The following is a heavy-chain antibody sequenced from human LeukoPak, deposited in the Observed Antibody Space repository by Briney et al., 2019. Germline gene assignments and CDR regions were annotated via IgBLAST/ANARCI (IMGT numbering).Heavy chain of an antibody. CDR2: MNPNTGRT. Sequence: ASVKVSCKTSRYTFTSYDINWVREAAGQGLEWMGWMNPNTGRTGFAQRFQGRLSMTRDTSISTAYMGLSSLRSDDTAAYYCARLSQTPDYYSNGGYYFLGYWGQGTPVTVSS. V-gene: IGHV1-8*01. J-gene: IGHJ4*02. CDR1: RYTFTSYD. CDR3: ARLSQTPDYYSNGGYYFLGY. D-gene: IGHD3-22*01.